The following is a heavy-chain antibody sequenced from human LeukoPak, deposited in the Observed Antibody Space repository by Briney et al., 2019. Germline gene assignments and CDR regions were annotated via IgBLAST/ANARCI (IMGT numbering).Heavy chain of an antibody. Sequence: SETLSLTCTVSGGSISSGSYYWSWIRQHPGKGLEWIGYIYYSGSTNYNPSLKSRVTISVDTSKNQFSLKLSSVTAADTAVYYCARARKYCSSTSCHQYYYYGMDVWGQGTTVTVSS. V-gene: IGHV4-61*01. CDR2: IYYSGST. CDR1: GGSISSGSYY. CDR3: ARARKYCSSTSCHQYYYYGMDV. J-gene: IGHJ6*02. D-gene: IGHD2-2*01.